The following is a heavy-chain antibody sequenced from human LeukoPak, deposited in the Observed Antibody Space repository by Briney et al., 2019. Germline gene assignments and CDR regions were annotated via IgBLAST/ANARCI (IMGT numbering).Heavy chain of an antibody. CDR1: GGSFSGYY. J-gene: IGHJ5*02. Sequence: PSETLSLTCAVYGGSFSGYYWIWLRQPPGKGLVWMGELNHGGSNNNNPSPKSRVTISVDTSKNQFSLKLSSVTAADTAVYYCARKARQQLVLFKTDWFDPWGQGTLVTVSS. V-gene: IGHV4-34*01. D-gene: IGHD6-13*01. CDR3: ARKARQQLVLFKTDWFDP. CDR2: LNHGGSN.